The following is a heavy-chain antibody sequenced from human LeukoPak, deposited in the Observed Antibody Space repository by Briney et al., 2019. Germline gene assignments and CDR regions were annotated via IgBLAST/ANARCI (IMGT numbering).Heavy chain of an antibody. CDR2: IYYSGST. V-gene: IGHV4-59*01. CDR1: GGSISSYY. Sequence: SETLSLTCTVSGGSISSYYWSWIRQPPGKGLEWIGYIYYSGSTNYNPSLKSRVTISVDTSKNQFSLKLSSVTAADTAVYYCSGWPVLTAGFEYWGQGTLVTVSS. CDR3: SGWPVLTAGFEY. J-gene: IGHJ4*02. D-gene: IGHD6-19*01.